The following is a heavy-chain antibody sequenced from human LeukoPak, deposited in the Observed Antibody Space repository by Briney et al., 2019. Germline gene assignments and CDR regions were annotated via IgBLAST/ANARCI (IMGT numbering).Heavy chain of an antibody. D-gene: IGHD3-16*01. CDR1: GFTFSSYS. J-gene: IGHJ6*03. CDR3: ARSSYGYYFYMDV. Sequence: GGSLRLSCAASGFTFSSYSMNWVRQAPGKGLEWVSSMSRNSDSEKYADSVRGRFTISRDNAKNSLHLQMNSLRAEDTAVYYCARSSYGYYFYMDVWGKGTTVTVSS. V-gene: IGHV3-48*01. CDR2: MSRNSDSE.